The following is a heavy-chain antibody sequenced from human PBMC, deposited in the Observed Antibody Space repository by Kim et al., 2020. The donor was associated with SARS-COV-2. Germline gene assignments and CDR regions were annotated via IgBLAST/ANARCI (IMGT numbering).Heavy chain of an antibody. Sequence: GGSLRLSCAASGFTFSSYWMSWVRQAPGKGLEWVANIKQDGSEKYYVDSVKGRFTISRDNAKNSLYLQMNSLRAEDTAVYYCARDRCSVDAKAPRQYYYYGMDVWGQGTTVTVSS. CDR2: IKQDGSEK. CDR1: GFTFSSYW. J-gene: IGHJ6*02. D-gene: IGHD2-15*01. V-gene: IGHV3-7*03. CDR3: ARDRCSVDAKAPRQYYYYGMDV.